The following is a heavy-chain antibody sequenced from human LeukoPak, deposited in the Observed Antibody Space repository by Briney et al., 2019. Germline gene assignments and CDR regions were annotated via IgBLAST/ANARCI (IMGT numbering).Heavy chain of an antibody. CDR1: GFTFSSFG. CDR2: IRYDGSDT. D-gene: IGHD2-2*01. J-gene: IGHJ5*02. CDR3: ARADIVVVPAHNWFDP. V-gene: IGHV3-30*02. Sequence: GGSLRLSCAASGFTFSSFGMHWVRQPPGKGLEWVAFIRYDGSDTYYADSVKGRFTISRDTSKNTLYLQMNSLRAEDTALYYCARADIVVVPAHNWFDPWGQGTLVTVSS.